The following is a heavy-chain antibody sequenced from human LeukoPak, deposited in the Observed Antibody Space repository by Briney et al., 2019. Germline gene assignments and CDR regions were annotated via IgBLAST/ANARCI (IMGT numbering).Heavy chain of an antibody. V-gene: IGHV4-39*01. Sequence: PSETLSLTCTVSGGSISSSSYYWGWIRQPPGKGLEWIGSIYYSGSTYYNPSLKSRVTISVDTSKNQFSLKLSSVTAADTAVYYCAGHGFGDGYKPPIGFDYWGQGTLVTVSS. CDR1: GGSISSSSYY. CDR2: IYYSGST. CDR3: AGHGFGDGYKPPIGFDY. J-gene: IGHJ4*02. D-gene: IGHD5-24*01.